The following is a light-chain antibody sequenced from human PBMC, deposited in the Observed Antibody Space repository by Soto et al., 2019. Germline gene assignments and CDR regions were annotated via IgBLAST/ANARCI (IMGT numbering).Light chain of an antibody. J-gene: IGLJ1*01. Sequence: QSVLTQPASVSGSPGQSIAISCTGTSSNVGGYDYVSWYQQHPDTAPQLIIYDDTKPPSVVSNRFSGSKSGNTASLTISGLYPDDEADYYCSSHTSGDTRVFGSGTKLTVL. CDR1: SSNVGGYDY. V-gene: IGLV2-14*03. CDR3: SSHTSGDTRV. CDR2: DDT.